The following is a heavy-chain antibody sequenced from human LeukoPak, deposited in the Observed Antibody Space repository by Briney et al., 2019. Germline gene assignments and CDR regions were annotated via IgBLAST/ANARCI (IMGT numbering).Heavy chain of an antibody. CDR3: ARVDYYDSSGYSNY. Sequence: GASVKVSCKASGYTFTGYYMHWVRQAPGQGLEWMGWISAYNGNTNYAQKLQGRVTMTTDTSTSTAYMELRSLRSDDTAVYYCARVDYYDSSGYSNYWGQGTLVTVSS. V-gene: IGHV1-18*04. D-gene: IGHD3-22*01. J-gene: IGHJ4*02. CDR1: GYTFTGYY. CDR2: ISAYNGNT.